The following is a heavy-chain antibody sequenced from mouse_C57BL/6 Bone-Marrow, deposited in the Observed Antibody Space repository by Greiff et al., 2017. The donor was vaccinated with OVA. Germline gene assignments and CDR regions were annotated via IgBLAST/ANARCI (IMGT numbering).Heavy chain of an antibody. CDR1: GFTFSSYG. CDR3: ASYYAMDY. Sequence: DVMLVESGGDLVKPGGSLKLSCAASGFTFSSYGMSWVRQTPDKRLEWVATISSGGSYTYYPDSVNGRFTISRDNAKNTLYLQMSSLKSEDTAMYYCASYYAMDYWGQGTSVTVSS. V-gene: IGHV5-6*02. J-gene: IGHJ4*01. CDR2: ISSGGSYT.